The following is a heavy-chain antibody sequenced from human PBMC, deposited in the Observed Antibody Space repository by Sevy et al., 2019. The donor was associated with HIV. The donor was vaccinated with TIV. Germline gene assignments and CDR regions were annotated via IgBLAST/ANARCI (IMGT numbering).Heavy chain of an antibody. J-gene: IGHJ5*02. D-gene: IGHD3-22*01. V-gene: IGHV2-5*02. CDR2: IYWDDGK. Sequence: SGPTLVNPTQTLTLTCTFSGFSLSTSGVGVGWIRQPPGKALEWLALIYWDDGKRYSPSLKSRLTITKDTSKNQVVLTMTNMDPVDKATYYCAHRQGDSSGYYYDWFDPWGQGTLVTVSS. CDR3: AHRQGDSSGYYYDWFDP. CDR1: GFSLSTSGVG.